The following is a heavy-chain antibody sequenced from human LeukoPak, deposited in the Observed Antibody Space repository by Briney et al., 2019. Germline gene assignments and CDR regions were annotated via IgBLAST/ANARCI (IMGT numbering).Heavy chain of an antibody. CDR3: ARAAQDYYDSSGYYYSTTDFDY. D-gene: IGHD3-22*01. Sequence: HPGGSLRLSCAASGFTFSSYAMSWVRQAPGKGLEWVSAISGSGGSTYYADSVKGRFTISRDNSKNTLYLQMNSLRAEDTALYYCARAAQDYYDSSGYYYSTTDFDYWGQGTLVTVSS. CDR1: GFTFSSYA. J-gene: IGHJ4*02. CDR2: ISGSGGST. V-gene: IGHV3-23*01.